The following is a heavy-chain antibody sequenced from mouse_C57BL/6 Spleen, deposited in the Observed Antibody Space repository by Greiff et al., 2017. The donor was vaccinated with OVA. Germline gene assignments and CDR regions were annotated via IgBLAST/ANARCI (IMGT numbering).Heavy chain of an antibody. Sequence: EVKLVESGAELVRPGASVKLSCTASGFNIKDYYMHWVKQRPEQGLEWIGRIDPEDGDTEYAPKFQGKATMTADTSSNTAYLQLSSLTSEDTAVYYCTSLITTVVAPYYYAMDYWGQGTSVTVSS. V-gene: IGHV14-1*01. CDR2: IDPEDGDT. J-gene: IGHJ4*01. CDR1: GFNIKDYY. D-gene: IGHD1-1*01. CDR3: TSLITTVVAPYYYAMDY.